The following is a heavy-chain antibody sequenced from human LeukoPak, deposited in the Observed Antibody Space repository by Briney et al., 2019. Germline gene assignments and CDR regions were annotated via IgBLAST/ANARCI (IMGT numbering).Heavy chain of an antibody. V-gene: IGHV4-4*07. CDR3: ARGIAAAGYFDY. D-gene: IGHD6-13*01. CDR1: GGSISSYY. Sequence: SETLSLTCSVSGGSISSYYWNWIRQSAGKGLEWIGRLYVSGATDYNPSLKSRVTISVDTSKNQFSLKLTSVTAADTAVYYCARGIAAAGYFDYWGQGTLVTVSS. CDR2: LYVSGAT. J-gene: IGHJ4*02.